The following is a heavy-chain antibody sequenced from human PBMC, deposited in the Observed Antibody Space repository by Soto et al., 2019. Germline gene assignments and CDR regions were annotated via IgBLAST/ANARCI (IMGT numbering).Heavy chain of an antibody. CDR3: AKSSDIVVVPAALDY. Sequence: GGSLRLSCAASGFTFSSYAMSWVRQAPGKGLEWVSAISGSGGSTYYADSVKGRFTISRDNSKNTLYLQMNSLRAEDTAVYYCAKSSDIVVVPAALDYWGQGTLVTVSS. V-gene: IGHV3-23*01. D-gene: IGHD2-2*01. CDR1: GFTFSSYA. CDR2: ISGSGGST. J-gene: IGHJ4*02.